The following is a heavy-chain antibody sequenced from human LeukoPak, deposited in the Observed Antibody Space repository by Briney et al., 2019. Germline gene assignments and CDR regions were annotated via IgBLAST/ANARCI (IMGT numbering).Heavy chain of an antibody. Sequence: PSETLSLTCTVSGGSISSSSYYWGWIRQPPGKGLEWIGSVYYSGSTYYNPSLQSRVTISVDTSKNQFSLKLSSVTAADTAVYYCARDGSYPGRPFDYWGQGTLVTVSS. J-gene: IGHJ4*02. CDR2: VYYSGST. CDR1: GGSISSSSYY. D-gene: IGHD1-1*01. CDR3: ARDGSYPGRPFDY. V-gene: IGHV4-39*07.